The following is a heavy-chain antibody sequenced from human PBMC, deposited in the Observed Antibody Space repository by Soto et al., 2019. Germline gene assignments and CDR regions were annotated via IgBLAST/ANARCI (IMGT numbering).Heavy chain of an antibody. CDR3: ARGGGITMVRGVINY. D-gene: IGHD3-10*01. V-gene: IGHV4-30-4*01. J-gene: IGHJ4*02. CDR2: IYYSGST. CDR1: GGSISSGDYY. Sequence: PSETLSLTCTVSGGSISSGDYYWSWIRRPPGKGLEWIGYIYYSGSTYYNPSLKSRVTISVDTSKNQFSLKLSSVTAADTAVYYCARGGGITMVRGVINYWGQGTLVTVSS.